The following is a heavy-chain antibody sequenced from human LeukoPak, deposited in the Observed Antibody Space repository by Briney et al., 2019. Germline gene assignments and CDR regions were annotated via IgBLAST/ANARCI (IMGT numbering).Heavy chain of an antibody. CDR3: AKGHYSRLSYYMDA. Sequence: GGSLTLSCAASGLTFSSFAMSWVRQAPGKGLEWVSAISARGDNSSYADSVKGRFTISRDNSKNTVYLKTNSLRAEDTAVYYCAKGHYSRLSYYMDAWGKGTTVTVSS. CDR1: GLTFSSFA. CDR2: ISARGDNS. V-gene: IGHV3-23*01. D-gene: IGHD6-13*01. J-gene: IGHJ6*03.